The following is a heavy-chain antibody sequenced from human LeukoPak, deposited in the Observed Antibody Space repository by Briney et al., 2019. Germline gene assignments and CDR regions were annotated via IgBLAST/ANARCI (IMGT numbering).Heavy chain of an antibody. Sequence: PGGSLRLSCAASGFTFSSYAMSWVRQAPGKGLEWVSSITGSGGSTYHADSVKGRFTISRDNAKNSLYLQIDNLRVEDTAVYFCAKDFRFWEDYWGQGTLVTVSS. CDR1: GFTFSSYA. D-gene: IGHD1-26*01. CDR3: AKDFRFWEDY. V-gene: IGHV3-23*01. J-gene: IGHJ4*02. CDR2: ITGSGGST.